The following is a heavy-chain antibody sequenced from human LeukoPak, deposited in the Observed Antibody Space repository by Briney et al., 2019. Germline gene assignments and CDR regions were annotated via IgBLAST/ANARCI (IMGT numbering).Heavy chain of an antibody. CDR3: AKDRSGWPPYFDY. Sequence: GGSLRLSCEASGFIFSDYNMNWVRQAPGKGLEWLSFIDSSSSTIYYADSVKGRFTISRDNSKNTLYLQMNSLRAEDTAVYYCAKDRSGWPPYFDYWGQGTLVTVSS. CDR2: IDSSSSTI. V-gene: IGHV3-48*01. CDR1: GFIFSDYN. D-gene: IGHD6-19*01. J-gene: IGHJ4*02.